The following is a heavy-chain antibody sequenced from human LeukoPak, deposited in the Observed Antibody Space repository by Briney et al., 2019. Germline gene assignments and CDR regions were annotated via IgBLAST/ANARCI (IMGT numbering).Heavy chain of an antibody. J-gene: IGHJ2*01. CDR2: IYYSGST. Sequence: SETLSLTCTVSGGSISSSSYYWGWIRQPPGKGLEWIGSIYYSGSTYYNPSLKSRVTISVDTSKNQSSLKLSSVTAADTAVYYCARHEIIAARPGYFDLWGRGALVTVSS. V-gene: IGHV4-39*01. CDR3: ARHEIIAARPGYFDL. CDR1: GGSISSSSYY. D-gene: IGHD6-6*01.